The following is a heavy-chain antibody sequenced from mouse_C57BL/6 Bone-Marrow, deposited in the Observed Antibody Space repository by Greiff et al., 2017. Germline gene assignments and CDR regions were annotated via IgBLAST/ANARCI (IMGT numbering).Heavy chain of an antibody. J-gene: IGHJ3*01. CDR3: TRSKFITTVVATPAWFAY. CDR2: IDPETGGT. V-gene: IGHV1-15*01. CDR1: GYTFTDYE. Sequence: LQQSGAELVRPGASVTLSCKASGYTFTDYEMHWVKQTPVHGLEWIGAIDPETGGTAYNQKFKGKAILTADKSSSTAYMELRSLTSEDSAVYYCTRSKFITTVVATPAWFAYWGQGTLVTVSA. D-gene: IGHD1-1*01.